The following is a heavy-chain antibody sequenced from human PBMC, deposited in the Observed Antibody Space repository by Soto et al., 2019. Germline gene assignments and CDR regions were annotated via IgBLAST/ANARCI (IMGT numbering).Heavy chain of an antibody. J-gene: IGHJ6*03. CDR1: GYTFTSYG. D-gene: IGHD2-15*01. CDR3: ARKSTLGCSGGSCYSYYLSSYYYYYMHV. CDR2: ISAYNGNT. V-gene: IGHV1-18*01. Sequence: ASVKVSCKASGYTFTSYGISWVRQAPGQGLEWMGWISAYNGNTNYAQKLQGRVTMTTDTSTSTAYMELRSLRSDDTAVYYCARKSTLGCSGGSCYSYYLSSYYYYYMHVWGKGTTVTVSS.